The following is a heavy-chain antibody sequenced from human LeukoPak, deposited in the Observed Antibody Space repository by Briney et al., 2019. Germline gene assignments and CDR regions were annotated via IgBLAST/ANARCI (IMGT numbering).Heavy chain of an antibody. Sequence: GGSLRPSCAAYGFTFSSYGMHWVRQAPDKGLEWVAFIRYEGSNKYYADSVQGRFTISRDNSKNTLYLQMNSLRAEDPAVYYCAKTGYCSSTSCYYFDYWGQGTLVTVSS. CDR2: IRYEGSNK. D-gene: IGHD2-2*03. J-gene: IGHJ4*02. CDR1: GFTFSSYG. V-gene: IGHV3-30*02. CDR3: AKTGYCSSTSCYYFDY.